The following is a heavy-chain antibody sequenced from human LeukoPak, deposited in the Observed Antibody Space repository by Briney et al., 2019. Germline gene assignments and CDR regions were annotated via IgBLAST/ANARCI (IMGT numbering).Heavy chain of an antibody. CDR3: TSPGPRYSGSYYDRSDY. V-gene: IGHV3-73*01. CDR1: GFTFSGSA. D-gene: IGHD1-26*01. J-gene: IGHJ4*02. Sequence: PGGSLRLSCAASGFTFSGSAMHWVRQASGKGLEWVGRIRSKANSYATAYAASVKGRFTISRDDSKNTAYLQMNSLKTEDTAVYYCTSPGPRYSGSYYDRSDYWGQGTLVTVSS. CDR2: IRSKANSYAT.